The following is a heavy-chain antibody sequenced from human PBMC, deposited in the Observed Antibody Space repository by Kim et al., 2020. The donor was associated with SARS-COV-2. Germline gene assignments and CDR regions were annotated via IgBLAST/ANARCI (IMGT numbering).Heavy chain of an antibody. CDR3: ARGQGLITMIVVVVGAFDY. D-gene: IGHD3-22*01. CDR1: GGSISSGGYY. V-gene: IGHV4-31*03. J-gene: IGHJ4*02. Sequence: SETLSLTCTVSGGSISSGGYYWSWIRQHPGKGLEWIGYIYYSGSTYYNPSLKSRVTISVDTSKNQFSLKLSSVTAADTSVYYCARGQGLITMIVVVVGAFDYGVQGTLVTVSS. CDR2: IYYSGST.